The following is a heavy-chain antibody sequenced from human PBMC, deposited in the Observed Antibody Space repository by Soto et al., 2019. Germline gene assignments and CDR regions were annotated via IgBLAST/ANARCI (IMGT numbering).Heavy chain of an antibody. V-gene: IGHV4-39*01. CDR3: ASPKIAFNYWFDP. CDR1: GGSISSSSYY. J-gene: IGHJ5*02. Sequence: SETLSLTCTVSGGSISSSSYYWDWIRQPPGKGLEWIGSIYYSGSTYYNPSLKSRVTISVDTSKNQFSLKLSSVTAADTAVYYCASPKIAFNYWFDPWGQGTLVTVS. CDR2: IYYSGST. D-gene: IGHD3-3*02.